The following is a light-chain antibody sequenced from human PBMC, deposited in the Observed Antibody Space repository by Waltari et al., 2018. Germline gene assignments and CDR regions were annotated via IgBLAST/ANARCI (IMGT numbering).Light chain of an antibody. V-gene: IGLV2-14*01. CDR1: SSAVGGSTY. CDR2: DVS. Sequence: QSALTQPASVSGSPGQSITIPCTGTSSAVGGSTYVSWYQQHPGKAPKLMIYDVSNRPSGVSNRFSGSKSGNTASLTISGLQAEDEADYYCSSYTSSSTLGVFGGGTKLTVL. J-gene: IGLJ2*01. CDR3: SSYTSSSTLGV.